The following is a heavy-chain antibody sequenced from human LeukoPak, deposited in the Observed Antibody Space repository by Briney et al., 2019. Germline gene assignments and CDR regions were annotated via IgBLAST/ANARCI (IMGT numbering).Heavy chain of an antibody. CDR2: ISGSGGST. V-gene: IGHV3-23*01. CDR3: AKAQLYYYDSSGYYYFDY. J-gene: IGHJ4*02. Sequence: PGGSLRLSCAASGFTFSSYAMSWVRQAPGKGLEWVSAISGSGGSTYYADSVKGRFTISRDNSKNTLYLQMNSLRAEDTAVYYCAKAQLYYYDSSGYYYFDYWGQGTLVTVSS. D-gene: IGHD3-22*01. CDR1: GFTFSSYA.